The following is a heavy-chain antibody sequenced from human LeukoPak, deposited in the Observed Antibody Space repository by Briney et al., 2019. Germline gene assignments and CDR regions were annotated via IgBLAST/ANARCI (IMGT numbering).Heavy chain of an antibody. CDR3: ARYYYDSSGYSPFDY. J-gene: IGHJ4*02. CDR2: IWNDGSNE. V-gene: IGHV3-33*01. Sequence: GGALRLSCATSGFTFSSDGMHWVRQAPAKGLEWVAVIWNDGSNEYYADSVKGRFTISRDNSKNTLYLQMNSLRAEDTAVYYCARYYYDSSGYSPFDYWGQGTLVTVSS. D-gene: IGHD3-22*01. CDR1: GFTFSSDG.